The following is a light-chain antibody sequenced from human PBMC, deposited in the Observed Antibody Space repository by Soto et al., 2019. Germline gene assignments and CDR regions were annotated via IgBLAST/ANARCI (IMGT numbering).Light chain of an antibody. CDR2: NVS. J-gene: IGLJ1*01. Sequence: QSVLTQPASVSGSPGQSITISCSGTSSDFNYYNSVSWYQHHPGKAPKLMIYNVSNRPSGVSSRFSGSKSGNTASLTISGLQAEDEADYYCTSYTSSSTYVFGTGTKVT. CDR3: TSYTSSSTYV. V-gene: IGLV2-14*03. CDR1: SSDFNYYNS.